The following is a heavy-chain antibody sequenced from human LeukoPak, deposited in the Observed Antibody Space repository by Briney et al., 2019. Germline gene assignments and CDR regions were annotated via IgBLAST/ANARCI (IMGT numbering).Heavy chain of an antibody. V-gene: IGHV3-23*01. Sequence: GGSLRLSCAASGFRFSSYAMSWVRQAPGKGLEWVASIINSGVTTYYADSVKGRFTLSRDNSKNTLYLQMNSLRAGDTAVYDCAKGAWGVTPVYYSVYWGQGILVTVSS. J-gene: IGHJ4*02. CDR1: GFRFSSYA. CDR2: IINSGVTT. CDR3: AKGAWGVTPVYYSVY. D-gene: IGHD3-16*01.